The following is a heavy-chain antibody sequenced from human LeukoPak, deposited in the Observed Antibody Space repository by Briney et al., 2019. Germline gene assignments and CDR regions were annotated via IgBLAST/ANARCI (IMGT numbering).Heavy chain of an antibody. J-gene: IGHJ4*02. CDR2: INAGNGNT. CDR3: ARGSPSAIVVVVAADPDWGY. Sequence: ASVKVSCKASGYTFTSYAMHWVRQAPGQRLEWMGWINAGNGNTKYSQKFQGRVTITRDTSASTAYMELSSLRSEDTAVYYCARGSPSAIVVVVAADPDWGYWGQGTLVTVSS. V-gene: IGHV1-3*01. CDR1: GYTFTSYA. D-gene: IGHD2-15*01.